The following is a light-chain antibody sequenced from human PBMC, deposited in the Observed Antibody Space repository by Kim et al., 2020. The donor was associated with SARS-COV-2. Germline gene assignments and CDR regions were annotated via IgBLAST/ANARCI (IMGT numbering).Light chain of an antibody. J-gene: IGLJ1*01. V-gene: IGLV1-47*01. Sequence: ELTQPPSVSGTPGQRVIISCSGSTSNIGTYFVYWYQQLPGTAPKLLIFRNNQRPSGVPDRFSASKSGTSASLAISGLRSEDEAHYYCAAWDASLGAYYVFGTGTKVTVL. CDR3: AAWDASLGAYYV. CDR2: RNN. CDR1: TSNIGTYF.